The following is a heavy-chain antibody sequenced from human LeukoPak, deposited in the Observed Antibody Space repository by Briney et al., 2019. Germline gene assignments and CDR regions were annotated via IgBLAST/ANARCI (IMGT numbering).Heavy chain of an antibody. CDR1: GGSFSGYY. CDR3: ARQDCSSTSCWRGRRYYFDY. Sequence: PSETLSLTCAVYGGSFSGYYWSWIRQPPGKGLEWIGEINHSGSTNYNPSLKSRVTISVDTSKNQFSLKLSSVTAADTAVYYCARQDCSSTSCWRGRRYYFDYWGQGTLVTVSS. J-gene: IGHJ4*02. CDR2: INHSGST. D-gene: IGHD2-2*01. V-gene: IGHV4-34*01.